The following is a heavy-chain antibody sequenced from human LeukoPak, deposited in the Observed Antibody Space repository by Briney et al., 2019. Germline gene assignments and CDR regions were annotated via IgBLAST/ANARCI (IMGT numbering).Heavy chain of an antibody. CDR3: ARSRDGYNSYYFDY. J-gene: IGHJ4*02. Sequence: SETLSLTCTVAGGSISIIGHYWSWIRQHPGKGLEWIGYIYYSGSTNYNPSLKSRVTMSVDTSKNQFSLKLSSVTAADTAVYYCARSRDGYNSYYFDYWGQGTLVTVSS. CDR2: IYYSGST. D-gene: IGHD5-24*01. V-gene: IGHV4-61*05. CDR1: GGSISIIGHY.